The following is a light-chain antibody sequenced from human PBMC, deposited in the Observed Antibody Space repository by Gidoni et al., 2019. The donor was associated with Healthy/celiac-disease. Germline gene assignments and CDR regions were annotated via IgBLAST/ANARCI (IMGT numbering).Light chain of an antibody. CDR2: DAS. CDR3: QQRSNWPPVYT. J-gene: IGKJ2*01. Sequence: EIVLTQSPATLSLAPGEKATPACRASKSVSSYSAGYTQKPGQAPRLLIYDASNRATGIPARFSGSGSGTDFTLTISSLEPEDFSVYYCQQRSNWPPVYTFGQGTKLEIK. V-gene: IGKV3-11*01. CDR1: KSVSSY.